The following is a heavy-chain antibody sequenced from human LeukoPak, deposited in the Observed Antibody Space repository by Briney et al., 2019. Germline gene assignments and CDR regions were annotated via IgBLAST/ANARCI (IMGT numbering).Heavy chain of an antibody. CDR1: GFTVSSHY. J-gene: IGHJ3*02. CDR2: IYSAGNT. Sequence: GRSLRPSCAASGFTVSSHYMSWVRQAPGKGLEWVTTIYSAGNTYYADSVKGRFTISRDNSRNTLYLQMNSLRAEDTAVYYCATTEISGDAFDIWGQGTMVTVSS. D-gene: IGHD1/OR15-1a*01. V-gene: IGHV3-66*01. CDR3: ATTEISGDAFDI.